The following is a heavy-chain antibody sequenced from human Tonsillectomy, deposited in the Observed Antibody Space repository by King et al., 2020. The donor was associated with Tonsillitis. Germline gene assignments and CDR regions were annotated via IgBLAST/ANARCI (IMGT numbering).Heavy chain of an antibody. V-gene: IGHV4-59*11. CDR1: GGSMSNHY. D-gene: IGHD2-2*01. CDR2: IYYTGST. J-gene: IGHJ4*02. CDR3: AREYCNNTSCYFFDY. Sequence: VQLQESGPGLVKPSETLSLTCTVSGGSMSNHYWSWIRQPPGKTLEWIGYIYYTGSTKYNPSLKSRVTISMDTSKNQFSLRLSSVTAADSAVYYCAREYCNNTSCYFFDYWGQGTLVTVSS.